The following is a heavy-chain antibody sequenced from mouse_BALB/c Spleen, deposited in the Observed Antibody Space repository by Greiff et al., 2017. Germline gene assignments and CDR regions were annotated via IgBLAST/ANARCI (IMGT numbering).Heavy chain of an antibody. CDR3: ARTDSSGYIYAMDY. J-gene: IGHJ4*01. CDR1: GFNIKDTY. CDR2: IDPANGNT. V-gene: IGHV14-3*02. Sequence: VQLQQSGAELVKPGASVKLSCTASGFNIKDTYMHWVKQRPEQGLEWIGRIDPANGNTKYDPKFQGKATITADTSSNTAYLQLSSLTSEDTAVYYCARTDSSGYIYAMDYWGQGTSVTVSS. D-gene: IGHD3-2*01.